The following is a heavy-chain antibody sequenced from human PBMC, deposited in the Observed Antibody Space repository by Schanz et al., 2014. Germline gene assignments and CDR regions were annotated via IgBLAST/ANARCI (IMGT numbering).Heavy chain of an antibody. D-gene: IGHD3-3*01. V-gene: IGHV3-7*01. Sequence: EVQLAESGGGLVQPGGSLRLSCAASTFTFSSDWMSWVRQAPGKGLEWVANIKKDGSEKYYVDSVKGRFTISRDNAKNTLYLQMNSLRAEDTAVYYCVRDSFFAFDYWGQGTLVTVSS. CDR3: VRDSFFAFDY. CDR2: IKKDGSEK. CDR1: TFTFSSDW. J-gene: IGHJ4*02.